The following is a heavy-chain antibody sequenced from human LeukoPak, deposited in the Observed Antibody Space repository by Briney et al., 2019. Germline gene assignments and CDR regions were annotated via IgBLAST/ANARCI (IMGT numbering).Heavy chain of an antibody. CDR2: ISWNSGSI. V-gene: IGHV3-9*01. Sequence: QAGGSLRLSCAASGFTFDDYAMHWVRQAPGKGLEWVSGISWNSGSIGYADSVKGRFTISRDNAKNSLYLQMNSLRAEDTALYYCAKGDLEDWGTPIDYWGQGTLVTVSS. J-gene: IGHJ4*02. CDR3: AKGDLEDWGTPIDY. CDR1: GFTFDDYA. D-gene: IGHD7-27*01.